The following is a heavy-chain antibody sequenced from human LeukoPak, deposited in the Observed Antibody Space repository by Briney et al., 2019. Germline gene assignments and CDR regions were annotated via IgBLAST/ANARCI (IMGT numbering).Heavy chain of an antibody. D-gene: IGHD3-9*01. CDR1: GFIFSNYA. J-gene: IGHJ4*02. CDR2: ISGRSGST. V-gene: IGHV3-23*01. Sequence: PGGSLRLSCAASGFIFSNYAMYWVRQAPGKGLEWVSAISGRSGSTYYADSVKGRFTISRDGSKNTLYPQMNSLRADDTAVYYCAKWGDYDVLTGYYVSDFWGQGTLVTVSS. CDR3: AKWGDYDVLTGYYVSDF.